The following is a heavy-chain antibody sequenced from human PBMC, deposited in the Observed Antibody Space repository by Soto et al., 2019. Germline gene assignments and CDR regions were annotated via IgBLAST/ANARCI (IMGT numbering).Heavy chain of an antibody. V-gene: IGHV1-69*13. Sequence: VASVKVSCKASGGTFSSYAISWVRQAPGQGLEWMGGIIPIFGTANYAQKFQGRVTITADESTSTAYMELSSLRSEDTAVYYCATLLAGYSYGSSYYYYGMDVWGQGTTVTVSS. D-gene: IGHD5-18*01. CDR1: GGTFSSYA. CDR3: ATLLAGYSYGSSYYYYGMDV. J-gene: IGHJ6*02. CDR2: IIPIFGTA.